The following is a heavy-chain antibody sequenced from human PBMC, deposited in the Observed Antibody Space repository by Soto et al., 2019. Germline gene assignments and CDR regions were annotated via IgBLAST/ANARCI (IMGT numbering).Heavy chain of an antibody. V-gene: IGHV1-69*01. CDR1: GGTFSSYA. Sequence: QVQLVQSGAEVKKPGSSVKVSCKASGGTFSSYAISWVRQAPGQGLEWMGGIIPIFGTANYAQKFQGRVTITADESTSKAYMELSSLRSEDTAVYYCARWGYCGGDCYSYGMDVWGQGTTVTVSS. D-gene: IGHD2-21*01. CDR2: IIPIFGTA. J-gene: IGHJ6*02. CDR3: ARWGYCGGDCYSYGMDV.